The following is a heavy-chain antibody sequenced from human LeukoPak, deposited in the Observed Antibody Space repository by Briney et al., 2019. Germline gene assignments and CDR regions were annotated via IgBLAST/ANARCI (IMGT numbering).Heavy chain of an antibody. D-gene: IGHD2-2*01. Sequence: GGSLRLSCAASGFTFSSYWTNWVRQAPGKGLVWVSRIASDGSSTTYADSVKGRFSISRDNAKNTLYLQMNNLRAEDTAVYYCARDYCSSTSCLFDYWGQGTLVTVSS. CDR1: GFTFSSYW. CDR2: IASDGSST. CDR3: ARDYCSSTSCLFDY. V-gene: IGHV3-74*01. J-gene: IGHJ4*02.